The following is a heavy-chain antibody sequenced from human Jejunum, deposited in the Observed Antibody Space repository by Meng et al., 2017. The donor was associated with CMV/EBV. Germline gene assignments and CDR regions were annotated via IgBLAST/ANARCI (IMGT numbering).Heavy chain of an antibody. V-gene: IGHV3-23*03. Sequence: AAYGFTLRDFAMTWVRQAPGKGLEWVSVIYTGNGGRFYADSVKGRFTVSRDDSKNTLYLQMNSLRADDTARYYCAKGSKWVQFDYWGQGALVTVSS. CDR2: IYTGNGGR. CDR3: AKGSKWVQFDY. D-gene: IGHD1-1*01. J-gene: IGHJ4*02. CDR1: GFTLRDFA.